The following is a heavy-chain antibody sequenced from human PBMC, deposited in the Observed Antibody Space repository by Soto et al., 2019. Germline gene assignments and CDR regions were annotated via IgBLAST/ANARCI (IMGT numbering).Heavy chain of an antibody. J-gene: IGHJ5*01. CDR1: GYTFTRYT. CDR3: ARGTATGQFDS. D-gene: IGHD2-8*02. V-gene: IGHV1-3*01. Sequence: ASVKVSCKASGYTFTRYTMNWVRQAPGQRLEWMGWINPDNGNTKSSQKFQDRVIITRDTSASTAYMDLSRLRSEDTDVYYCARGTATGQFDSWGQGTRVTVSS. CDR2: INPDNGNT.